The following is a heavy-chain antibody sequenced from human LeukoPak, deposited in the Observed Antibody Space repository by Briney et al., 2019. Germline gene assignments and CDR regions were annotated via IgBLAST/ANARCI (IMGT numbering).Heavy chain of an antibody. CDR2: IYHSGST. D-gene: IGHD3-9*01. CDR3: ARAAVTYYDILVDY. Sequence: SETLSLTCTVSGYSISSGYYWGWIRQPPGKGLEWIGSIYHSGSTYYNPSLKSRVAISVDTSKNQFSLKLSSVTAADTAVYYCARAAVTYYDILVDYWGQGTLVTVSS. V-gene: IGHV4-38-2*02. J-gene: IGHJ4*02. CDR1: GYSISSGYY.